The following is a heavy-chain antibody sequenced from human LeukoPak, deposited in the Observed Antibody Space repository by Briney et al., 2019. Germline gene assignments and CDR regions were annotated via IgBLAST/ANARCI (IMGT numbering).Heavy chain of an antibody. D-gene: IGHD6-13*01. V-gene: IGHV3-30*18. CDR3: AKEGKDSSSWSSFDY. J-gene: IGHJ4*02. Sequence: PGGSLRLSCAASGFTFSNYGVHRVRQAPGKGLEWVAVISYDGSNKYYADSVRGRFTISRDNSKNTLYLQMNSLTTEDTAVYFCAKEGKDSSSWSSFDYWGQGTLVTVSS. CDR1: GFTFSNYG. CDR2: ISYDGSNK.